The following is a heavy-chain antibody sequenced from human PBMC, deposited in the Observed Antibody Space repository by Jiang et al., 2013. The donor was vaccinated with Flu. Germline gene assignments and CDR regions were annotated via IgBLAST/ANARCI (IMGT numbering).Heavy chain of an antibody. CDR1: GGTFSSYA. CDR3: ARAIEYCSSTSCPGT. V-gene: IGHV1-69*06. Sequence: SCKASGGTFSSYAISWVRQAPGQGLEWMGGIIPIFGTANYAQKFQGRVTITADKSTSTAYMELSSLRSEDTAVYYCARAIEYCSSTSCPGTWGQGTLVTVSS. D-gene: IGHD2-2*01. CDR2: IIPIFGTA. J-gene: IGHJ5*02.